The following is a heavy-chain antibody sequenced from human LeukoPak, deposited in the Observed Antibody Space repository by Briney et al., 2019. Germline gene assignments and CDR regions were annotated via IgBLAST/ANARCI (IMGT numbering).Heavy chain of an antibody. J-gene: IGHJ1*01. CDR1: GFTFSSYA. D-gene: IGHD5-24*01. CDR3: ARDLDDYNPLPPLFQH. Sequence: GGSLRLSCAASGFTFSSYAMSWVRQAPGKGLEWVSTISGSGSPTHFADSVKGRFTISRDNSKNTLYLQMNSLSVEDTAVYYCARDLDDYNPLPPLFQHWGLGTLVTVSS. CDR2: ISGSGSPT. V-gene: IGHV3-23*01.